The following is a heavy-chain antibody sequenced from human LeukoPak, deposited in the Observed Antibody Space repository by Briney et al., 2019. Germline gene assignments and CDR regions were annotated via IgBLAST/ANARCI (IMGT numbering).Heavy chain of an antibody. CDR1: GFTFSAAW. D-gene: IGHD1-7*01. Sequence: PGGSLRLSCAASGFTFSAAWMSWVRQAPGKGLEWVGHIKSKTDGGTTDYAAPVKDRFTISRDDSKTTLYLQMNSLRTEDTAVYYCAKTRRISGTYRDSFDYWGQGTLVTVSS. J-gene: IGHJ4*02. CDR2: IKSKTDGGTT. CDR3: AKTRRISGTYRDSFDY. V-gene: IGHV3-15*01.